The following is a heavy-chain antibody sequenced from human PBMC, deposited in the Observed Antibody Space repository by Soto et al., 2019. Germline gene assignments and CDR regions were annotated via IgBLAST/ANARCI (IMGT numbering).Heavy chain of an antibody. CDR2: ISSSSSTI. CDR1: GFTFSSYS. CDR3: ARQPPYYYDSSGYYSQYYFDY. D-gene: IGHD3-22*01. J-gene: IGHJ4*02. Sequence: GGSLRLSCAASGFTFSSYSMNWVRQAPGKGLEWVSYISSSSSTIYYADSVKGRFTISRDNAKNSLYLQMNSLRAEDTAVYYCARQPPYYYDSSGYYSQYYFDYWGQGTLVTVSS. V-gene: IGHV3-48*01.